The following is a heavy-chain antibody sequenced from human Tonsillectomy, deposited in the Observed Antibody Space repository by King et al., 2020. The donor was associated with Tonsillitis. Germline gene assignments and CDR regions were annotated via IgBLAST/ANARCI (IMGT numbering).Heavy chain of an antibody. V-gene: IGHV1-18*04. J-gene: IGHJ4*01. CDR3: ARDRGKGLMGSGSYSDY. CDR2: ISAYNGNT. CDR1: GYTFTSYG. D-gene: IGHD3-10*01. Sequence: VQLVQSGAEVKKPGASVKVSCKASGYTFTSYGISLVRQAPGQGLEWMGWISAYNGNTNYAQKLQGRVTMTTDTSTSTAYMELRSLRSDDTAVYYCARDRGKGLMGSGSYSDYWGHGTLVTVSS.